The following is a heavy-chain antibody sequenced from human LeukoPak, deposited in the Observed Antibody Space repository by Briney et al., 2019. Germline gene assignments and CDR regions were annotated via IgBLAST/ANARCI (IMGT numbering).Heavy chain of an antibody. J-gene: IGHJ4*02. Sequence: ASVKVSCKVSGYTLTELSMHWVRQAPGKGLEWMGGFGPEDGETIYAQKFQGRVTMTEDTSTDTAYMELSSLRSEDTAVYYCALGSFKSYGDYDEDWGQGTLVTVSS. D-gene: IGHD4-17*01. CDR2: FGPEDGET. CDR1: GYTLTELS. CDR3: ALGSFKSYGDYDED. V-gene: IGHV1-24*01.